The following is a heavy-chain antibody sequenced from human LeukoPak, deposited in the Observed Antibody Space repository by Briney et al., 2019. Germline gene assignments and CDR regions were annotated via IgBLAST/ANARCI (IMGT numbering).Heavy chain of an antibody. CDR2: IYYSGST. CDR1: GGSISSSSYY. CDR3: ARQEMGYSSSWYFDY. Sequence: SETLSLTCTVSGGSISSSSYYWGWIRQPPGKGLEWIGYIYYSGSTNYNPSLKSRVTISVDTSKNQFSLKLSSVTAADTAVYYCARQEMGYSSSWYFDYWGQGTLVTVSS. D-gene: IGHD6-13*01. J-gene: IGHJ4*02. V-gene: IGHV4-61*05.